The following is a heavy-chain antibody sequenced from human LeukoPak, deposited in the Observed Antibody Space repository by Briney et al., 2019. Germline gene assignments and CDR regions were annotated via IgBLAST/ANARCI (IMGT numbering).Heavy chain of an antibody. Sequence: SETLSLTCTVSGVSITSSAYYWGWIRQPPGKGLEWAGNIYYTGSAYYNPSLKSRVTISVDTSKNQFSLKLNSVTAADTAVYYCAVWNQITVGATGGFAYWGQGALVTVSS. CDR1: GVSITSSAYY. CDR2: IYYTGSA. J-gene: IGHJ4*02. CDR3: AVWNQITVGATGGFAY. V-gene: IGHV4-39*01. D-gene: IGHD1-26*01.